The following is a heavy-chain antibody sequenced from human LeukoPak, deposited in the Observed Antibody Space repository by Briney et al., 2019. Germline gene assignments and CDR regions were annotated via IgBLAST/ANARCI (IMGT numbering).Heavy chain of an antibody. CDR2: VCSSGST. D-gene: IGHD1-26*01. CDR1: GGSISSNPCY. J-gene: IGHJ4*02. Sequence: SETLSLTCTVSGGSISSNPCYWGWIRQPPGKGLEWIGTVCSSGSTYYNPSLKSRLTISVDTSKNQFSLRLSSVTAADTAIYYCVKDRGSHVTDYWGQGTLVTVSS. V-gene: IGHV4-39*07. CDR3: VKDRGSHVTDY.